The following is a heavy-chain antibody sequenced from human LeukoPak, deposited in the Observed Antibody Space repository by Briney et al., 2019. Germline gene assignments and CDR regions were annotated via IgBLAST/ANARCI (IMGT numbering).Heavy chain of an antibody. CDR2: INSDGSST. CDR3: ARAMGRRNAFDI. Sequence: GGSLRLSCAASGFTFSSYWMHWVRQAPGKGLVWVSRINSDGSSTSYADSVKGRFTISRDNAKNTLYLQMNSLRAEDTAVYYCARAMGRRNAFDIWGQGTMVTVSS. D-gene: IGHD5-24*01. CDR1: GFTFSSYW. V-gene: IGHV3-74*01. J-gene: IGHJ3*02.